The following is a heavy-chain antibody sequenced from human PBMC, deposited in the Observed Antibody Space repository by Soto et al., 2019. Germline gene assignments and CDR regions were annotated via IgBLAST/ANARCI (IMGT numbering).Heavy chain of an antibody. CDR3: ARHGGLWSNFDY. V-gene: IGHV4-39*01. CDR2: IYYSGST. J-gene: IGHJ4*02. Sequence: QLQLQESGPGLVKPSETLSLTCTVSGGSISSSSYYWGWIRQPPGKGLEWIGSIYYSGSTYYNPSLKSRVPISVDTSKNQFSLQLSSVTAADTAVYCCARHGGLWSNFDYWGQGTLVTVSS. CDR1: GGSISSSSYY. D-gene: IGHD3-10*01.